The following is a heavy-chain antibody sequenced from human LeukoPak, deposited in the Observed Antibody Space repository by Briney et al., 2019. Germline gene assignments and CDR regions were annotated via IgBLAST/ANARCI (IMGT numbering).Heavy chain of an antibody. J-gene: IGHJ3*02. CDR2: IYYSGTT. Sequence: SETLSLTCTVSGGSISSSDYYWGWIRQPPGKGLEWIASIYYSGTTHYNPSHQSRVTMSVDTSKNQFSLKLSSVTAADTAVYYCARVGNYYDSSGYYFSPDAFDIWGQGTMVTVSS. CDR1: GGSISSSDYY. D-gene: IGHD3-22*01. V-gene: IGHV4-39*01. CDR3: ARVGNYYDSSGYYFSPDAFDI.